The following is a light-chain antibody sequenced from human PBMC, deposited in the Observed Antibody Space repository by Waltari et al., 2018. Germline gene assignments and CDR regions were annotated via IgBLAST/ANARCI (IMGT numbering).Light chain of an antibody. CDR1: QGVSTY. CDR3: QQYHDYPWT. J-gene: IGKJ1*01. Sequence: AIRMTQSPSSLPASIGDRLTISLRASQGVSTYLAWYQQKPGKAPSLLIHAASTLQSGVPSRFSGSGTGTDFTLTITCLQSEDFATYYCQQYHDYPWTFGQGTKVEI. CDR2: AAS. V-gene: IGKV1-8*01.